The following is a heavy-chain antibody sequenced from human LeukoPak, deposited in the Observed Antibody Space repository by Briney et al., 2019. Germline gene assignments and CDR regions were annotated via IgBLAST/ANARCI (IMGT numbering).Heavy chain of an antibody. CDR1: GGTFSSYA. Sequence: SVKVSCKASGGTFSSYAISWVRQAPGQGLEWMGRIIPIFGTANYAQKFQGRVTITTDESTSTAYMELSGLRSEDTAVYYCARDQEAYCGGDCYSVFQHWGQGTLVTVSS. V-gene: IGHV1-69*05. CDR2: IIPIFGTA. D-gene: IGHD2-21*01. CDR3: ARDQEAYCGGDCYSVFQH. J-gene: IGHJ1*01.